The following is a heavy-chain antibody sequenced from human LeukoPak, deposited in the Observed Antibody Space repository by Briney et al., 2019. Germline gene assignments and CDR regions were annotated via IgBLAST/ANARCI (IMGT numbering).Heavy chain of an antibody. V-gene: IGHV3-23*01. CDR3: ANLGYCSGGSCYVLEY. CDR2: ISDNGGST. CDR1: GFILRNHA. J-gene: IGHJ4*02. D-gene: IGHD2-15*01. Sequence: GGSLRLSCAASGFILRNHAMNWVRQAPGKGPEWVSGISDNGGSTYYADSVKGRFTISRDTSKNTLHLQMNSLRAEDTAVYYCANLGYCSGGSCYVLEYWGQGTLVTVSS.